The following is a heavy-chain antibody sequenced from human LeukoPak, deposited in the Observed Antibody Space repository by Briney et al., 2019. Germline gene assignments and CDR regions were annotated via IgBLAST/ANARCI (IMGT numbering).Heavy chain of an antibody. D-gene: IGHD6-13*01. Sequence: ASVKVSCKASGYTFTSYGISWVRQAPGQGLEWMGWISAYNGNTNYAQKLQGRVTMTTDTSTSTAYMELRSLRSDDTAVYYCARSIGSSSWSYYYYYYMDVWGKGTTVTVSS. CDR3: ARSIGSSSWSYYYYYYMDV. CDR1: GYTFTSYG. J-gene: IGHJ6*03. CDR2: ISAYNGNT. V-gene: IGHV1-18*01.